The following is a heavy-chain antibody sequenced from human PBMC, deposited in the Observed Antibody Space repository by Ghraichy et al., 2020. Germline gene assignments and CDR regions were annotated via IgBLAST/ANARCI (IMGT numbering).Heavy chain of an antibody. CDR2: ISAYNGNT. CDR1: GYTFTSYG. V-gene: IGHV1-18*01. Sequence: ASVKVSCKASGYTFTSYGISWVRQAPGQGLEWMGWISAYNGNTNYAQKLQGRVTMTTDTSTSTAYMELRSLRSDDTAVYYCAIGKTLEWLPDAFDIWGQGTMVTVSS. D-gene: IGHD3-3*01. J-gene: IGHJ3*02. CDR3: AIGKTLEWLPDAFDI.